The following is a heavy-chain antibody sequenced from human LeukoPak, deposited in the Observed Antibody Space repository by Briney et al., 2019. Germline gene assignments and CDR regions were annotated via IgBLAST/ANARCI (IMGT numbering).Heavy chain of an antibody. CDR3: AKNPMVRGVILPSYFDY. D-gene: IGHD3-10*01. CDR2: ISGSGGST. J-gene: IGHJ4*02. CDR1: GFTFSSYA. Sequence: GGSLRLSCAASGFTFSSYAMSWVRQAPGKGLEWVSAISGSGGSTYYADSVKGRFTISRDNSKNTLYLQMNSLRAEDTAVYYCAKNPMVRGVILPSYFDYWGQGTPVTVSS. V-gene: IGHV3-23*01.